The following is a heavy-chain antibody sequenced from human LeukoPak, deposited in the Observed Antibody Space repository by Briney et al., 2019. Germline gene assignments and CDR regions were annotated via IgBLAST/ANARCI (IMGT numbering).Heavy chain of an antibody. V-gene: IGHV1-8*01. J-gene: IGHJ4*02. CDR2: MNPNSGNT. CDR3: ARGSGVSYYYGSGSSDFDY. Sequence: ASVKVSCKASGYTLTSYDINWVRQATGQGLEWMGWMNPNSGNTGYAQKFQGRVTMTRNTSISTAYMELSSLRSEDTAVYYCARGSGVSYYYGSGSSDFDYWGQGTLVTVSS. CDR1: GYTLTSYD. D-gene: IGHD3-10*01.